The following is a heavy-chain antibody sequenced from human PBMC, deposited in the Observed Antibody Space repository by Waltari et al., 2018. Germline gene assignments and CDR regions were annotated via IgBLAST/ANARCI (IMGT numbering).Heavy chain of an antibody. J-gene: IGHJ4*02. CDR2: IVGSGSQS. CDR1: GFSFRSSA. V-gene: IGHV3-23*04. D-gene: IGHD1-1*01. Sequence: EVQLVESGGGLVQPGGSLKLPCRGSGFSFRSSALAWVRQAPGKGLEWVSSIVGSGSQSNYGDSVKGRFVISRDNSKNMIYLQMSSLRPEDTAVYYCAKEYGIVGTYDYWGQGTLVTVSS. CDR3: AKEYGIVGTYDY.